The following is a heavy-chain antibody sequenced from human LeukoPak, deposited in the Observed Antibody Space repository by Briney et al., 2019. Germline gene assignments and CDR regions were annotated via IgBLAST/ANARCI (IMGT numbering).Heavy chain of an antibody. Sequence: ASVKVSCKASGYTFTSYGISWVRQAPGQGLEWMGWISAYNGNANYAQKLQGRVTMTTDTSTSTAYMELRSLRSEDTAVYYCARGPGAYDILTGRDYWGQGTLVTVSS. CDR1: GYTFTSYG. J-gene: IGHJ4*02. CDR2: ISAYNGNA. D-gene: IGHD3-9*01. CDR3: ARGPGAYDILTGRDY. V-gene: IGHV1-18*01.